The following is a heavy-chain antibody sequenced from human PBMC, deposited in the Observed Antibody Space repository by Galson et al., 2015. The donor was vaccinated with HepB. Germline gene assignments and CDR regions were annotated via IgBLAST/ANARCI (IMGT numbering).Heavy chain of an antibody. CDR2: VSGSAVST. V-gene: IGHV3-23*01. J-gene: IGHJ4*02. CDR1: GFTFSSYA. Sequence: SLRLSCAGSGFTFSSYAMSWVRQAPGKGLEWVSAVSGSAVSTYYAGSVKGRFTISRDNSKNTLFLQMNSLRAEDTAVYYCARVADVDYSDHSHFDSWGQGTLVTVSS. D-gene: IGHD4-17*01. CDR3: ARVADVDYSDHSHFDS.